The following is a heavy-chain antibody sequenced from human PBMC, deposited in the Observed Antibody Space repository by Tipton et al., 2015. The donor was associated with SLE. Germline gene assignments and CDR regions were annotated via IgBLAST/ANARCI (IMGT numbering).Heavy chain of an antibody. Sequence: LRLSCTVSGGSISSHYWSWIRQPPGKGLEWIGSIYHSGSTYCNPSLKSRVTISVDTSKNQFSLKLSSVSAADTAVFYCARATYYYDSSGYYPDYWGQGTLVTVSS. CDR3: ARATYYYDSSGYYPDY. V-gene: IGHV4-59*11. J-gene: IGHJ4*02. CDR1: GGSISSHY. D-gene: IGHD3-22*01. CDR2: IYHSGST.